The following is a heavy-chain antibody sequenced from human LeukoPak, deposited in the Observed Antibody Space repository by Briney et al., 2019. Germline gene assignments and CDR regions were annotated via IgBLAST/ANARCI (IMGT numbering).Heavy chain of an antibody. CDR1: GYTFTGYY. CDR3: AREESVPAAMSY. Sequence: ASVKVSCKASGYTFTGYYMHWVRQAPGQGLEWMGWINPNSGGTNYAQKSQGRVTMTRDTSISTVYMELSRLRSDDTAVYYCAREESVPAAMSYWGQGTLVTVSS. CDR2: INPNSGGT. J-gene: IGHJ4*02. D-gene: IGHD2-2*01. V-gene: IGHV1-2*02.